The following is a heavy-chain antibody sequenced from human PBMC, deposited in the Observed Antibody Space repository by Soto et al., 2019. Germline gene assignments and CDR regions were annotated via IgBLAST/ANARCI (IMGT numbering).Heavy chain of an antibody. D-gene: IGHD6-13*01. CDR1: GYIFTRYG. V-gene: IGHV1-18*04. J-gene: IGHJ4*02. Sequence: ASVKVSCKASGYIFTRYGITWVRQAPGQGLEWMGWINSHNGNTNYAQKFEGRVIMTTDTFTSTAYMELRSLRSDDTAVYYCARSPGIAAENDYWGQGTLVTVSS. CDR2: INSHNGNT. CDR3: ARSPGIAAENDY.